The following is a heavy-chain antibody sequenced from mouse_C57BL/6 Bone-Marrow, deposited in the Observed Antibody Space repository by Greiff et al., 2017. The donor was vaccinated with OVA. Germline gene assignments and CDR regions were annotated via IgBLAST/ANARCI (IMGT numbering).Heavy chain of an antibody. CDR2: IYPGSGST. V-gene: IGHV1-55*01. Sequence: VQLQQPGAELVKPGASVKMSCKASGYTFTSYWITWVKQRPGQGLEWIGDIYPGSGSTNYNEKFKSKATLTVDTSSSTAYMQLSSLTSEDSAVFYSARGKVYRNNVYFDTRGEDTTLTVSS. J-gene: IGHJ2*01. CDR3: ARGKVYRNNVYFDT. D-gene: IGHD2-5*01. CDR1: GYTFTSYW.